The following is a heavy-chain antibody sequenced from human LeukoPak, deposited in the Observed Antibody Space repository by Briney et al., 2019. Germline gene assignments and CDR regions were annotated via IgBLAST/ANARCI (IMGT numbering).Heavy chain of an antibody. CDR3: ARIYCSSATCYYFLDY. CDR1: GGSFSGYY. D-gene: IGHD2/OR15-2a*01. V-gene: IGHV4-34*01. CDR2: INHSGST. Sequence: SETLSLTCAVYGGSFSGYYWSWIRQPPGKGLEWIGEINHSGSTNYNPSLESRVTISVDKSKNQFSLKLISVTAADTALYYCARIYCSSATCYYFLDYWGQGTLVTVSS. J-gene: IGHJ4*02.